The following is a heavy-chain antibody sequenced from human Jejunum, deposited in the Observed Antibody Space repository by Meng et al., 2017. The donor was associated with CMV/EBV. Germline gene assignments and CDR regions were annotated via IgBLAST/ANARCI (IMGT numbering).Heavy chain of an antibody. CDR1: GGSIGSGDYY. CDR2: IHDTGST. Sequence: VHRQGPVPGLETPSQTLSLTCSCSGGSIGSGDYYWSWIRQPPGKGLEWIGYIHDTGSTYYNPSLKSRVDISLGTSRNHFSLTLSSVTAEDTAVYFCARGSIFVSFDSWGQGTLVTVSS. D-gene: IGHD3-3*01. J-gene: IGHJ4*02. V-gene: IGHV4-30-4*08. CDR3: ARGSIFVSFDS.